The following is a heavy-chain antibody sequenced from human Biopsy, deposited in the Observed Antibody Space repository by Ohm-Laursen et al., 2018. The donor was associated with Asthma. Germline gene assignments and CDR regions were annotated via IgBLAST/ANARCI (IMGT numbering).Heavy chain of an antibody. J-gene: IGHJ5*02. Sequence: SQTLSLTCTVSGASIKTDDHYWSWLRQPPGKGLEWFGFIHYSGSTSYNPSLKGGVTISVDTSKNQFSLKLSSATAADTAVYYCARASVAASSNWFDPWGQGTLVTVSS. CDR2: IHYSGST. D-gene: IGHD6-19*01. CDR3: ARASVAASSNWFDP. CDR1: GASIKTDDHY. V-gene: IGHV4-30-4*01.